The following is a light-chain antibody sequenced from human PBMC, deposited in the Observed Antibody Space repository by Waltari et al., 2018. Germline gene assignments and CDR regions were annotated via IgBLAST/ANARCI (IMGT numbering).Light chain of an antibody. V-gene: IGKV3-15*01. CDR2: GVS. J-gene: IGKJ2*01. CDR3: QQYGDWPPT. CDR1: RTIGSD. Sequence: EVVMTQSPAILSVSPGETASLSCRASRTIGSDLAWYQQKPGQSPGLLIYGVSSRATGFPARFSASGSGTEFTLTITGLQSEDVAVYHCQQYGDWPPTFGQGTQLEIK.